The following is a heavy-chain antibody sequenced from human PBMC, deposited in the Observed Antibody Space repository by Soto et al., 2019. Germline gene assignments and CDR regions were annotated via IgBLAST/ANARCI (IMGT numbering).Heavy chain of an antibody. Sequence: PSETLSLTCTVSGGSISSSSYYWGWIRQPPGKGLEWIGSIYYSGSTYYNPSLKSRVTISVDTSKNQFSLKLSSVTAADTAVYYCARQVITNIDYWGQGTLVTVSS. CDR2: IYYSGST. D-gene: IGHD3-10*01. J-gene: IGHJ4*02. CDR3: ARQVITNIDY. CDR1: GGSISSSSYY. V-gene: IGHV4-39*01.